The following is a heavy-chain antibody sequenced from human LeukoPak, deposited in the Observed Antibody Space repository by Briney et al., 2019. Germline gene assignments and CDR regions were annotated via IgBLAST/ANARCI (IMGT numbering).Heavy chain of an antibody. CDR1: GGSISSYY. J-gene: IGHJ4*02. D-gene: IGHD1-14*01. CDR3: ARRGYNSAVTSYFDY. CDR2: IYYSGST. Sequence: SETLSLTCTVSGGSISSYYWGWIRQPPGKGLEWIGTIYYSGSTYYNPSLKSRVTISVDTSKNQFSLMLSSVTAADTAVYYCARRGYNSAVTSYFDYWGQGTLVTVSP. V-gene: IGHV4-39*01.